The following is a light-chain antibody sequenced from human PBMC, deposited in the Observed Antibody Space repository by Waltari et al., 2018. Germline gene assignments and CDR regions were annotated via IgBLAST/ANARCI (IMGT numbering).Light chain of an antibody. CDR3: HQYHNWPPYT. CDR1: QSVGSN. CDR2: GVS. J-gene: IGKJ2*01. Sequence: EIAMTQSPATLSVSPGERATLSCRASQSVGSNLAWYQQKPGQAPRLLIYGVSTSATGIPARCSCSGSGTEFTLTISSLQSEDFAVYYCHQYHNWPPYTFGQGTKLEIK. V-gene: IGKV3-15*01.